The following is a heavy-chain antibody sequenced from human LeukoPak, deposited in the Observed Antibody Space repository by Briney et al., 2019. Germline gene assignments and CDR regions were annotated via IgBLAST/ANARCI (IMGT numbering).Heavy chain of an antibody. CDR3: ARLGYRSGGSCETGAFDI. CDR2: IYPGDCDS. J-gene: IGHJ3*02. D-gene: IGHD2-15*01. CDR1: GYSFTSYW. Sequence: GGSLKISCKASGYSFTSYWMGWVRQMPGKGLEWMGIIYPGDCDSRYSPSFQGQVTISADKSISTAYLQWSSLKASDIAMYYCARLGYRSGGSCETGAFDIWGQGTMVTVSS. V-gene: IGHV5-51*01.